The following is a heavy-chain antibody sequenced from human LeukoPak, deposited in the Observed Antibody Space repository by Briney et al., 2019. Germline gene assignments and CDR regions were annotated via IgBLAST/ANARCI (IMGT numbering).Heavy chain of an antibody. V-gene: IGHV3-23*01. CDR1: GFTFSSYA. Sequence: PGGSLRLSCAASGFTFSSYAMSWVRQAPGKGLEWVSTISVSGGSTYYADSVKGRFTISRDNSKNTLYLQMNSLRAEDTAVYYCAKAEHSMVRGVIMIDYWGQGTLVTVSS. J-gene: IGHJ4*02. CDR3: AKAEHSMVRGVIMIDY. D-gene: IGHD3-10*01. CDR2: ISVSGGST.